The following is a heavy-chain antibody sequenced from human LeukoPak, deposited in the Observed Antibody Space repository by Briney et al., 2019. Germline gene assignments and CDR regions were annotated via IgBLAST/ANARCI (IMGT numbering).Heavy chain of an antibody. CDR1: GYTFTGYY. V-gene: IGHV1-2*02. CDR3: ARGRVWDDLDAFDI. J-gene: IGHJ3*02. D-gene: IGHD6-13*01. CDR2: INPNSGGT. Sequence: ASVKVSCKASGYTFTGYYMHWVRQAPGRGLEWMGWINPNSGGTNYAQKFQGRVTMTRDTSISTAYMELSRLTSDDTALYYCARGRVWDDLDAFDIWGQGTMVTVSS.